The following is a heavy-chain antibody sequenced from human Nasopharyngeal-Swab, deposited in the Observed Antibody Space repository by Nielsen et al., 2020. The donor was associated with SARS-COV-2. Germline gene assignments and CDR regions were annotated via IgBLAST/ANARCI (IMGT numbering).Heavy chain of an antibody. J-gene: IGHJ4*02. Sequence: ALVKVSCKVSGYTLTELSMHWVRQAPGKGLEWMGGFDPEDGETIYAQKFQGRVTMTEDTSTDTAYMELSSLRSEDTAVYYCATGYAYCGGDCFIDYWGQGTLVTVSS. CDR2: FDPEDGET. CDR3: ATGYAYCGGDCFIDY. CDR1: GYTLTELS. V-gene: IGHV1-24*01. D-gene: IGHD2-21*02.